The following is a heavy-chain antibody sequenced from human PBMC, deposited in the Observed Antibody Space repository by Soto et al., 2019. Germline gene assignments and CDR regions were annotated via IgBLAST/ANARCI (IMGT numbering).Heavy chain of an antibody. D-gene: IGHD3-10*01. CDR2: IFHSGST. CDR3: ARDRYYSSGTYCIFFSGMDV. Sequence: PSETLSLTCTVSGDSINSGAYYWTWLRQPPGKGLEWIGNIFHSGSTYYTPPLQSRVTISLDTSKDHFSLKLSSVTPADTAVYYCARDRYYSSGTYCIFFSGMDVWGHGTTVTVSS. CDR1: GDSINSGAYY. V-gene: IGHV4-30-4*01. J-gene: IGHJ6*02.